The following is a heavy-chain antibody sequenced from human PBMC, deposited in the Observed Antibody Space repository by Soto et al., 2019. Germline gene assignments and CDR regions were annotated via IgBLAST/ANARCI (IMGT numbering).Heavy chain of an antibody. V-gene: IGHV3-66*01. CDR3: ARDGYSYGYWRPLYDV. CDR1: GFTVSSNY. D-gene: IGHD5-18*01. J-gene: IGHJ6*04. CDR2: IYSGGST. Sequence: EVQLVESGGGLVQPGGSLRLSCAASGFTVSSNYMSWVRQAPGKGLEWVSVIYSGGSTYYADSVKGRFTISRDNSKNTLYLQMHSLRAEDTAVYYCARDGYSYGYWRPLYDVWGKGTTVTVSS.